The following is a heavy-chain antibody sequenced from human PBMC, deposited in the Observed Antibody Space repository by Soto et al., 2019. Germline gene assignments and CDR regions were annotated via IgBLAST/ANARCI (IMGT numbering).Heavy chain of an antibody. CDR1: RNSFIAYY. Sequence: QVELVQSGAEVRKPGASVKVSCKASRNSFIAYYIHWVRQAPGQGLGWMGWIKSNSGGTKYAQRFQGRVTMTRDTSISTIYMELSRLKSDDTAVYYCAREDYNWNDYYYYGMDVWGQGTTVIVSS. J-gene: IGHJ6*02. V-gene: IGHV1-2*02. CDR3: AREDYNWNDYYYYGMDV. D-gene: IGHD1-1*01. CDR2: IKSNSGGT.